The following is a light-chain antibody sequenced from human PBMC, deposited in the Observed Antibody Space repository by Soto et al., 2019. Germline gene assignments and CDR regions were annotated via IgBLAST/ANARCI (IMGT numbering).Light chain of an antibody. Sequence: PSSLSASVGDRVTITCRASQRISSYLNWYQQKPGKAPKLLIYGASNLQSGVSSRFSGSGSGTDFTLTISSLQPEDFATYYCQQSFSTPFAFGPGTKVDIK. V-gene: IGKV1-39*01. CDR2: GAS. CDR1: QRISSY. CDR3: QQSFSTPFA. J-gene: IGKJ3*01.